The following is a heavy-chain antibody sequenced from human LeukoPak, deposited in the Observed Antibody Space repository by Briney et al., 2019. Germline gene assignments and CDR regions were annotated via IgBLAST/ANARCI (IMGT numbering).Heavy chain of an antibody. CDR3: AIVVVTATNFDY. Sequence: PAASVKVSCKASGYTFTGYYMHWVRQAPGQGLEWMGWINPNSGGTNYAQKFQGRVTMTRDTSISTAYMELSRLRSDDTAVYYCAIVVVTATNFDYWGQGTLVTVSS. V-gene: IGHV1-2*02. D-gene: IGHD2-21*02. J-gene: IGHJ4*02. CDR2: INPNSGGT. CDR1: GYTFTGYY.